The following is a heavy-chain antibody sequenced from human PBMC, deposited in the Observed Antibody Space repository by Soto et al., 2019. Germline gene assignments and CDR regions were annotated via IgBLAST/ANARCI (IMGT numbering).Heavy chain of an antibody. CDR3: ARDLPRPDTYYDCWSGQAYYYYGMDV. V-gene: IGHV3-33*01. D-gene: IGHD3-3*01. CDR2: IWYDGSNK. J-gene: IGHJ6*02. Sequence: PGGSLRLSCAASGFTFSSYGMHWVRQAPGKGLEWVAVIWYDGSNKYYADSVKGRFTISRDNSKNTLYLQMNSLRAEDTAVYYCARDLPRPDTYYDCWSGQAYYYYGMDVWGQGTKVTVSS. CDR1: GFTFSSYG.